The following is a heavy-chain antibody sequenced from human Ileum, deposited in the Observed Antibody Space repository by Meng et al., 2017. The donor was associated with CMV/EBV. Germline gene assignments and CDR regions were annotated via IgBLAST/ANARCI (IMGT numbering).Heavy chain of an antibody. J-gene: IGHJ4*02. CDR1: GFTFSSYA. CDR2: ISGSGGST. D-gene: IGHD2-2*01. CDR3: AKGSEVVAVPAAAYFDY. Sequence: GGSLRLSCAASGFTFSSYAMSWVRQAPGKGLEWVSAISGSGGSTYYADSVKGRFTISRDNSKNTLYLQMNSLRAEDTVVYYCAKGSEVVAVPAAAYFDYWGQGTLVTVSS. V-gene: IGHV3-23*01.